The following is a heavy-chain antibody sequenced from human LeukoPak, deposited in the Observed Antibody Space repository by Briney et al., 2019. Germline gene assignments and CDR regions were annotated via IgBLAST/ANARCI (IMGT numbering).Heavy chain of an antibody. CDR3: ARDKAETMIDAFDI. D-gene: IGHD3-22*01. V-gene: IGHV1-2*02. CDR2: INSNSGDT. Sequence: ASVKVSCKASGYTFIGYYMRWVRQAPGQGLEWMGWINSNSGDTNYAQKFQGRVTMTRDTSITTAYMELSRLRSDDTAVYFCARDKAETMIDAFDIWGQGTMVTVSS. J-gene: IGHJ3*02. CDR1: GYTFIGYY.